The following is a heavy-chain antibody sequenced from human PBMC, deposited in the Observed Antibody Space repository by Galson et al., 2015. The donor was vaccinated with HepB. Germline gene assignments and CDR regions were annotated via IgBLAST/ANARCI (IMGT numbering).Heavy chain of an antibody. D-gene: IGHD2-21*01. CDR2: IYWDDVK. Sequence: PALVKPTQTVTLTCTFSGVSLSTSGVGVGWIRQPPGKALEWLALIYWDDVKRYSPSLKSRLTITKDTSKNQVVLTMTNMDPLDTATYYCAHRLGAYFDYWGQGTLVTASS. CDR1: GVSLSTSGVG. CDR3: AHRLGAYFDY. V-gene: IGHV2-5*02. J-gene: IGHJ4*02.